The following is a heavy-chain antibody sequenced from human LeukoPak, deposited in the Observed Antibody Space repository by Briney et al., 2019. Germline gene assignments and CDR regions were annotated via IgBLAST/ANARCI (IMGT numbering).Heavy chain of an antibody. CDR2: ISSSGSTI. D-gene: IGHD3-3*01. V-gene: IGHV3-48*03. CDR3: AKEHDFWSGYYSSLDY. CDR1: GFTFSSYE. J-gene: IGHJ4*02. Sequence: GGSLRLSCAASGFTFSSYEMNWVRQAPGKGLEWVSYISSSGSTIYYADSVKGRFTISRDNSKNTLYLRMNSLRAEDTAVYYCAKEHDFWSGYYSSLDYWGQGTLVTVSS.